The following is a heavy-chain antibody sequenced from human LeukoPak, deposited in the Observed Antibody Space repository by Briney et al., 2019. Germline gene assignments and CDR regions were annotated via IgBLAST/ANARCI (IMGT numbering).Heavy chain of an antibody. CDR1: RFTFSSYG. J-gene: IGHJ3*02. Sequence: GGSLRLSCAAPRFTFSSYGMHWVRQAPGKGLEWVAFIRYDGSNKYYADSVKGRFTISRDNSKNTLYLQMNSLRSEDTDLYYWGKDFRVGATMEDAFDIWARGTMVTVSS. V-gene: IGHV3-30*02. CDR3: GKDFRVGATMEDAFDI. CDR2: IRYDGSNK. D-gene: IGHD1-26*01.